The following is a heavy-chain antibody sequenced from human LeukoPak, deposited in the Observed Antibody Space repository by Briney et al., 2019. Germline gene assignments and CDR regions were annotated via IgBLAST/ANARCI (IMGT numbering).Heavy chain of an antibody. CDR2: LKQDGSVR. CDR1: GFTFVNYW. Sequence: GGSLRLSCAASGFTFVNYWMSWVRRTPGKGLEWVANLKQDGSVRYFVDSVRGRFTISRDNARNSVYLQMNSLRAEDTAVYYCARIGYSSSSFDYWGQGTLVTVSS. D-gene: IGHD6-19*01. J-gene: IGHJ4*02. V-gene: IGHV3-7*01. CDR3: ARIGYSSSSFDY.